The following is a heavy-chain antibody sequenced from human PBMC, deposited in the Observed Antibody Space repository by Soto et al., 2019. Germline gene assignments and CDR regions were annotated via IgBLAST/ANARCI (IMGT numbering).Heavy chain of an antibody. CDR3: ARGGGRQIDY. J-gene: IGHJ4*02. CDR2: IYYSGST. D-gene: IGHD1-26*01. Sequence: PSETLSLTCSVSGGSIGSYYWSWIRQPPGKGLEWIGYIYYSGSTNYNPSLKSRVTISVDTSKNQFSLKLSSVTAADTAVYYCARGGGRQIDYWGQGTLVTVS. V-gene: IGHV4-59*08. CDR1: GGSIGSYY.